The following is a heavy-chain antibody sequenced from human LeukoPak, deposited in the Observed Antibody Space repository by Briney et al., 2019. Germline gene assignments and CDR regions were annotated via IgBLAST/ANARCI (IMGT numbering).Heavy chain of an antibody. CDR3: AKGGAGDREYYYDSSGYYLDY. Sequence: GGSLRLSCAASGFTFDDYAMHWVRQAPGKGLEWVSGISWNSGSIGYADSVKGRFTISRDNAKNSLYLQMNSLRAEDTALYYCAKGGAGDREYYYDSSGYYLDYWGQGTLVTVSS. J-gene: IGHJ4*02. CDR1: GFTFDDYA. V-gene: IGHV3-9*01. CDR2: ISWNSGSI. D-gene: IGHD3-22*01.